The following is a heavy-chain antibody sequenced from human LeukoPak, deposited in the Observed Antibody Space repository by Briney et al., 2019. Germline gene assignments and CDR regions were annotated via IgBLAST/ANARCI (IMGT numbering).Heavy chain of an antibody. D-gene: IGHD3-3*01. V-gene: IGHV4-39*01. CDR1: GGSISSSSYY. Sequence: SETLSLTCTVSGGSISSSSYYWGWIRQPPGKGLEWIGSIYYSGSTYYNPSLKSRVTISVDTSKNQFSLKLSSVTAADPAVYFCARGVGVVNPFDIWGEGTMVTVSS. J-gene: IGHJ3*02. CDR3: ARGVGVVNPFDI. CDR2: IYYSGST.